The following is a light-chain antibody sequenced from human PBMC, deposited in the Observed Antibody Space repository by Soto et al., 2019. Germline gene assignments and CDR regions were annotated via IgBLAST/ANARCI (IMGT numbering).Light chain of an antibody. CDR1: GRDIGAYNY. V-gene: IGLV2-14*01. CDR3: SSYTTSYFYV. CDR2: GVK. J-gene: IGLJ1*01. Sequence: QSALTQPASVSGSPGQSITISCTGSGRDIGAYNYVSWYQQHPGKAPKLIIYGVKNRPSGVSNRFSASKSAFTASLTISGLQAADEADYYCSSYTTSYFYVFGPGTKLTVL.